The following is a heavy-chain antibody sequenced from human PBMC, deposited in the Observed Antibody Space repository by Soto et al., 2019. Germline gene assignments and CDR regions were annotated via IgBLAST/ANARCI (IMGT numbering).Heavy chain of an antibody. D-gene: IGHD2-8*01. J-gene: IGHJ3*02. CDR1: GFTFDDYA. Sequence: PGGSLRLSCAASGFTFDDYAMHWVRQAPGKGLEWVSGISWNSGSIGYADSVKGRFTISRDNAKNSLYLQMNSLRAEDTALYYCAKTCTNGVCYHHAFDIWGQGTMVTVSS. CDR2: ISWNSGSI. CDR3: AKTCTNGVCYHHAFDI. V-gene: IGHV3-9*01.